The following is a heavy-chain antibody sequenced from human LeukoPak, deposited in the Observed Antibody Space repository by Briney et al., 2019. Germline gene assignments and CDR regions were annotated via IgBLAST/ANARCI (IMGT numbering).Heavy chain of an antibody. D-gene: IGHD2-2*01. CDR1: GFTFSSYW. Sequence: GGSLRLSWAASGFTFSSYWLSWVRQAPGKGLEWVANIKQDGSEKYYVDSVKGRFTISRDNAKNSLYLQMNSLRAEDTAVYYCARGGSPAAIYYYYYYMDVWGKGTTVTVSS. V-gene: IGHV3-7*01. CDR3: ARGGSPAAIYYYYYYMDV. CDR2: IKQDGSEK. J-gene: IGHJ6*03.